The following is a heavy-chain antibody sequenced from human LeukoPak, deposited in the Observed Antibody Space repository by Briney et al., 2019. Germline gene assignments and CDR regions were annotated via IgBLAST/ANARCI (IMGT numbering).Heavy chain of an antibody. CDR3: ARSGVPAALRGNWFVP. V-gene: IGHV3-21*01. CDR1: GFTFSSYS. D-gene: IGHD2-2*01. CDR2: ISSSSSYI. Sequence: GGSLRLSCAASGFTFSSYSMNWVRQAPGKGLEWVSSISSSSSYIYYADSVKGRFTISRDNAKNSLYLQMNSLRAEDTAVYFCARSGVPAALRGNWFVPWGQGTLVTVSS. J-gene: IGHJ5*02.